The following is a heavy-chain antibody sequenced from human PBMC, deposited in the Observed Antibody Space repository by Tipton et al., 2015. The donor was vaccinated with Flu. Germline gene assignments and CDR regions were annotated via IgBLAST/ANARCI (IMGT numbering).Heavy chain of an antibody. CDR3: ASPPGRGSYYVRLYY. CDR2: IIPIFGTA. V-gene: IGHV1-69*15. CDR1: GGTFSSYA. J-gene: IGHJ4*02. D-gene: IGHD1-26*01. Sequence: LVQSGSSVKVSCKASGGTFSSYAISWVRQAPGQGLEWMGRIIPIFGTANYAQKFQGRVTITADESTSTAYMELSSLRSEDTAVYYCASPPGRGSYYVRLYYWGQGTLVTVSS.